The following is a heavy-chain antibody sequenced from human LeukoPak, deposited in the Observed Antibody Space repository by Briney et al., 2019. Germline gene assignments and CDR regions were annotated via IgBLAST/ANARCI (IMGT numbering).Heavy chain of an antibody. Sequence: ASVKVSCKASGYTFTNYGISWVRQAPGQGLDWMGWISAYNGNKVYAQELQGRVTMTTDTSTSTAYMELRSLRSDDTAVYYCARVAAAKRHWYFDLWGRGTLVTVSS. CDR3: ARVAAAKRHWYFDL. V-gene: IGHV1-18*01. CDR2: ISAYNGNK. J-gene: IGHJ2*01. D-gene: IGHD6-13*01. CDR1: GYTFTNYG.